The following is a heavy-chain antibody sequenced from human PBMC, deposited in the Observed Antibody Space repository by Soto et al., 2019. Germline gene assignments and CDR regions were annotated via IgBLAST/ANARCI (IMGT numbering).Heavy chain of an antibody. CDR3: ARDPSAARPPYYFDY. Sequence: SETLSLTCTVSGDSISSGGHYWSWIRQHPGKRPEWIGYISYSGIAYYNPSLESRFTISVDTSKNQFSLSLTSVTAADTALYYCARDPSAARPPYYFDYWGQGILVTVSS. J-gene: IGHJ4*02. D-gene: IGHD6-6*01. V-gene: IGHV4-31*03. CDR2: ISYSGIA. CDR1: GDSISSGGHY.